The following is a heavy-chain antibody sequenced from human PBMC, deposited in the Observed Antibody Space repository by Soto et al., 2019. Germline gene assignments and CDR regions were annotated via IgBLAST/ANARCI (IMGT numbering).Heavy chain of an antibody. CDR1: GYTFTSSA. CDR2: INAGNGNT. V-gene: IGHV1-3*01. CDR3: ARGITLPTPLDY. Sequence: ASVKVSCKASGYTFTSSAIHWVRQAPGQRLEWMGWINAGNGNTKYSQKFQGRVTITRDTSASTAYMELSSLRSEDTAVYYCARGITLPTPLDYWGQGTLVTVSS. J-gene: IGHJ4*02. D-gene: IGHD1-20*01.